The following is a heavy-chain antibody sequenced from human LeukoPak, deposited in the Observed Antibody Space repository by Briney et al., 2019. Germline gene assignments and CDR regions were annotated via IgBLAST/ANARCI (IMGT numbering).Heavy chain of an antibody. D-gene: IGHD3-22*01. CDR1: GGSFSGYY. J-gene: IGHJ5*02. V-gene: IGHV4-34*01. CDR2: INHSGST. CDR3: ASFDHVDYDSSGPPRTWFDP. Sequence: SETLSLTCAVYGGSFSGYYWSWIRQPPGKGLEWIGEINHSGSTNYNPSLKSRVTISVDTSKNQFSLKLSSVTAADTAVYYCASFDHVDYDSSGPPRTWFDPWGQGTLVTVSS.